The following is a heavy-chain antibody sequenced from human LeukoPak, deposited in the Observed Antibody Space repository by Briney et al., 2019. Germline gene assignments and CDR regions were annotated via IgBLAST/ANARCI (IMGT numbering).Heavy chain of an antibody. V-gene: IGHV1-69*13. D-gene: IGHD6-13*01. J-gene: IGHJ6*03. CDR2: IIPIFGTA. Sequence: ASVKVSCKASGGTFSSYAISWVRQAPGQGLEWMGGIIPIFGTANYAQKFQGRVTITADESTSTAYMELSSLRSEDTAVYYCARCGAAAEPYYYYMDVWGKGTTVTVSS. CDR3: ARCGAAAEPYYYYMDV. CDR1: GGTFSSYA.